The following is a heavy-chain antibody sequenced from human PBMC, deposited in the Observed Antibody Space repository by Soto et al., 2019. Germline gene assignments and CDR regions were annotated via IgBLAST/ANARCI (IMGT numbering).Heavy chain of an antibody. J-gene: IGHJ3*01. Sequence: PSETLSLTCTVSGDSMAISDFLWGWLRQPPGKGLEWIGGIYKSGLADYNPSLRRRASVSVDTSRNQLFLNLTSMTAADTAIYYCARPLYAHWPFAVWGQGKLVTVSS. D-gene: IGHD2-2*01. CDR3: ARPLYAHWPFAV. CDR2: IYKSGLA. CDR1: GDSMAISDFL. V-gene: IGHV4-39*01.